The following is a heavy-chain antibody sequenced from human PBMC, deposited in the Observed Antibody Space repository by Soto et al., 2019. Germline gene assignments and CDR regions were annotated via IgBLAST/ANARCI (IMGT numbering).Heavy chain of an antibody. CDR3: ARVRYYGDYRAYYYYAMDV. CDR1: GGTFSSYA. Sequence: QVQLVQSGAEVKKPGSSVKVSCKASGGTFSSYAISWVRQAPGQGLEWMGGIIPIFGTANYAQKFQGRVTITAGASTSTADMELRSLTSEDTAVYYCARVRYYGDYRAYYYYAMDVWGQGTTVTVSS. CDR2: IIPIFGTA. D-gene: IGHD4-17*01. J-gene: IGHJ6*02. V-gene: IGHV1-69*01.